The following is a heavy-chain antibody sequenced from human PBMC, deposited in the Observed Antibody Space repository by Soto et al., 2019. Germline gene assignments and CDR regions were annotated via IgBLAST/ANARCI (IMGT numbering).Heavy chain of an antibody. CDR1: GGTFSSYT. Sequence: ASVKVSCKASGGTFSSYTISWVRQAPGQGLEWMGRIIPILGIANYAQKFQGRVTITAGKSTSTAYMELSSLRSEDTAVYYCASSPAAMLDRYYYYYMDVWGKGTTVTVSS. CDR2: IIPILGIA. CDR3: ASSPAAMLDRYYYYYMDV. D-gene: IGHD2-2*01. J-gene: IGHJ6*03. V-gene: IGHV1-69*02.